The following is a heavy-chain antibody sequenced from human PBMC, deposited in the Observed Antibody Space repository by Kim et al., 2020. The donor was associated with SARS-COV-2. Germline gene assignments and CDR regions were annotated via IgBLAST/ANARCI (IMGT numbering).Heavy chain of an antibody. J-gene: IGHJ4*02. CDR1: GGTFSSYT. CDR2: IIPILGIA. V-gene: IGHV1-69*02. Sequence: SVKVSCKASGGTFSSYTISWVRQAPGQGLEWMGRIIPILGIANYAQKFQGRVTITADKSTSTAYMELSSLRSEDTAVYYCAYYERITIFGVVIRDDYWGQGTLVTVSS. D-gene: IGHD3-3*01. CDR3: AYYERITIFGVVIRDDY.